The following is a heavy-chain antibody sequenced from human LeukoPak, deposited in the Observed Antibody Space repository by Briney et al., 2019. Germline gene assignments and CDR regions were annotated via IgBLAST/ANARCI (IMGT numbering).Heavy chain of an antibody. V-gene: IGHV3-23*01. Sequence: GGSLRLSCAASGFIFSDYAMSWVRQAPGKGLEWLSGMSKSGDYTHDTESVKGRFTIFRDNSKNTLYLQMSGLRAEDTAIYYCAKFNGWELAEYYLDYWGHGTLVTVSS. CDR2: MSKSGDYT. CDR1: GFIFSDYA. D-gene: IGHD1-26*01. J-gene: IGHJ4*01. CDR3: AKFNGWELAEYYLDY.